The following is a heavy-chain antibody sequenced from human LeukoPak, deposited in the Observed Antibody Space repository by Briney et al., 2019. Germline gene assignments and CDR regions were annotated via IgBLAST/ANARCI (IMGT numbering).Heavy chain of an antibody. Sequence: PSETLSLTCAVYGGSFSGYYWSWIRQPPGKGLEWIGEINHSGSTNYNPSLKSRVTISVDTSKNQFYLKLSSVTAADTAVYYCARAPLNTAMVTEGIFDYWGQGTLVTVSS. D-gene: IGHD5-18*01. CDR2: INHSGST. CDR3: ARAPLNTAMVTEGIFDY. J-gene: IGHJ4*02. CDR1: GGSFSGYY. V-gene: IGHV4-34*01.